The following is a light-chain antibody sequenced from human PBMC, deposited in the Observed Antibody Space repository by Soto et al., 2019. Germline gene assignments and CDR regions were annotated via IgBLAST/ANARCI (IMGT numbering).Light chain of an antibody. J-gene: IGKJ1*01. Sequence: ESLLTQSPGTLSLSPGERAALSCRASQSVSSSYLAWYQQKPGQAPRLLIYGASSRATGIPDRFSGSGSGTDFTLTISRLEPEDFAVYYCQQYGSSPRTFGQGTKV. V-gene: IGKV3-20*01. CDR3: QQYGSSPRT. CDR2: GAS. CDR1: QSVSSSY.